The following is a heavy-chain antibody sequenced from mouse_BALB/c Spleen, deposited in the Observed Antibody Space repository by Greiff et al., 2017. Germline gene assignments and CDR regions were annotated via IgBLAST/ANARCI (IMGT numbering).Heavy chain of an antibody. Sequence: EVQRVESGAELVKPGASVKLSCTASGFNIKDTYMHWVKQRPEQGLEWIGRIDPANGNTKYDPKFQGKATITADTSSNTAYLQLSSLTSEDTAVYYCASFLYYVAMDYWGQGTSVTVSS. CDR2: IDPANGNT. J-gene: IGHJ4*01. V-gene: IGHV14-3*02. D-gene: IGHD2-1*01. CDR3: ASFLYYVAMDY. CDR1: GFNIKDTY.